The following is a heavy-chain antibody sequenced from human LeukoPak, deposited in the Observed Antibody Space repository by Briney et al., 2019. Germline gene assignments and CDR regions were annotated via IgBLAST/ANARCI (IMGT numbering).Heavy chain of an antibody. D-gene: IGHD6-19*01. CDR1: GFTFSSYA. CDR3: AKDGSGWYSGYYFDY. V-gene: IGHV3-23*01. CDR2: ISGSGGST. Sequence: GGSLRLSCAASGFTFSSYAMSWVRQAPGKGLEWVSAISGSGGSTYYADSVKGRFTISRDNSKSTLYLQMNSLRAEDTAVYYCAKDGSGWYSGYYFDYWGQGTLVTVSS. J-gene: IGHJ4*02.